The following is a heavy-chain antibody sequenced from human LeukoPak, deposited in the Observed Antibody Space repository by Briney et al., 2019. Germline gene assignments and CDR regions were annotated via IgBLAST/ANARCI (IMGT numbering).Heavy chain of an antibody. CDR3: ARDPYAGTTDY. CDR2: INEEGNEK. CDR1: GFTFSRNW. Sequence: PGGSLRLSCAASGFTFSRNWRSWVRQAPGKGLEWVANINEEGNEKYYVDSVAGRLTISGDNAKNSLYLQMNSLRAEDTAVYYCARDPYAGTTDYWGQGTLVTVSS. V-gene: IGHV3-7*01. D-gene: IGHD1-7*01. J-gene: IGHJ4*02.